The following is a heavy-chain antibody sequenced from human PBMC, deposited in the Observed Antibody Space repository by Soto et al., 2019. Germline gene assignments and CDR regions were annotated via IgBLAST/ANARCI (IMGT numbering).Heavy chain of an antibody. V-gene: IGHV1-18*04. Sequence: ASVKVSCKASGYTITYRYLHWVGQAPGQGIEWMGWLSTYNGNTNYAQKLQDRVTLTTDTSTSTAYMELRSLRSDDTAVYYCARRHYGVYAYWGQGTLVT. CDR3: ARRHYGVYAY. CDR2: LSTYNGNT. D-gene: IGHD4-17*01. J-gene: IGHJ4*02. CDR1: GYTITYRY.